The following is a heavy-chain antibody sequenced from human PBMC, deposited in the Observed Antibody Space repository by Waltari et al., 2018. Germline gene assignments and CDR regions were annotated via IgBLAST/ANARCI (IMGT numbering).Heavy chain of an antibody. CDR1: GFTVSSHY. CDR3: ARGTARDGYNEPLGY. CDR2: IYSGGGT. Sequence: EVQLVESGGGLVQPGGSLRLSCAASGFTVSSHYMNWVRQAPEKGLEWVSAIYSGGGTNYADSVKGRFTISRHSSKNTLYLQMNNLRPEDTAVYYCARGTARDGYNEPLGYWGQGTLVTVSS. V-gene: IGHV3-53*04. J-gene: IGHJ4*02. D-gene: IGHD5-12*01.